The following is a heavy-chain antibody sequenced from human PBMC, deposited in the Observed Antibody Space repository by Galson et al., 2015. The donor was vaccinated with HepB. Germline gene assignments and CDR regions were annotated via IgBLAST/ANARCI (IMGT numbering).Heavy chain of an antibody. V-gene: IGHV4-34*01. D-gene: IGHD2-21*02. CDR2: INHSGST. CDR1: GGSFSGYY. CDR3: ARGRPRVAYCGGDCYGAFDY. Sequence: LSLTCAVYGGSFSGYYWSWIRQPPGKGLEWIGEINHSGSTNYNPSLKSRVTISVDTSKNQFSLKLSSVTAADTAVYYCARGRPRVAYCGGDCYGAFDYWGQGTLVTVSS. J-gene: IGHJ4*02.